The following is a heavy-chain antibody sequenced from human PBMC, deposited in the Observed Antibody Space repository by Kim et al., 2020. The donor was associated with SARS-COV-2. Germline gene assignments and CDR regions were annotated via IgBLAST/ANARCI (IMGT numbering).Heavy chain of an antibody. CDR1: DDSIRNPRYY. CDR3: GRLIFRGVDF. J-gene: IGHJ4*02. D-gene: IGHD3-3*02. Sequence: SETLSLTCSVSDDSIRNPRYYWGWIRQSPGKGLEWIGSTYYTETSYYKPSLEGRVIVSIETSKNQFSLRLTFVTAADTAIYYCGRLIFRGVDFWDPGAPIPVSS. V-gene: IGHV4-39*01. CDR2: TYYTETS.